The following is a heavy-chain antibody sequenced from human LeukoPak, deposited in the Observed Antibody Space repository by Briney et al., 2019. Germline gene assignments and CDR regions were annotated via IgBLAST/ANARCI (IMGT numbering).Heavy chain of an antibody. J-gene: IGHJ5*02. Sequence: SVKVSCKASGGTFSSYAISWVRQAPGQGLEWMGRIIPILGIANYAQKFQGRVTITADKSTSTAYMELSSLRSEDTAVYNCARGVDGGNSDWFDPWGQGTLVTVSS. D-gene: IGHD2-21*02. CDR2: IIPILGIA. CDR3: ARGVDGGNSDWFDP. CDR1: GGTFSSYA. V-gene: IGHV1-69*04.